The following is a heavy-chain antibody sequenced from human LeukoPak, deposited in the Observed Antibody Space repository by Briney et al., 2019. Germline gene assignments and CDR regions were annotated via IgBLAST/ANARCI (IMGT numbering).Heavy chain of an antibody. Sequence: GGSLRLSCAASGFTFSSYGMHWVRQAPGKGLEWVAFIRYDGSNKYYADSVKGRFTISRDNAKNSLYLQMNSLRAEDTAVYYCARDLASGPRPGVVYWGQGTLVTVSS. V-gene: IGHV3-30*02. J-gene: IGHJ4*02. CDR2: IRYDGSNK. CDR3: ARDLASGPRPGVVY. CDR1: GFTFSSYG. D-gene: IGHD1-26*01.